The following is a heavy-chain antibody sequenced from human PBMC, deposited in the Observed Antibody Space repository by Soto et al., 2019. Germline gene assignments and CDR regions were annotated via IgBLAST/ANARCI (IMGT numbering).Heavy chain of an antibody. CDR3: ASSFGEDFYYYYGMDV. J-gene: IGHJ6*02. CDR2: ISSSSSYI. D-gene: IGHD3-10*01. V-gene: IGHV3-21*01. CDR1: GFTFSSYS. Sequence: LRLSCAASGFTFSSYSMNWVRQAPGKGLEWVSSISSSSSYIYYADSVKGRFTISRDNAKNSLYLQMNSLRAEDTAVYYCASSFGEDFYYYYGMDVWGQGTTVTVSS.